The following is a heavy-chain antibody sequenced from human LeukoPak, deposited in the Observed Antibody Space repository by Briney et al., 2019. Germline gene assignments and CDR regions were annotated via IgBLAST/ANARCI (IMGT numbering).Heavy chain of an antibody. CDR2: IYYSGST. Sequence: SETLSLTCTVSGGSISSYYWSWIRQPPGKGLEWIGYIYYSGSTNYNPSLKSRVTISVDTSKNQFSLKLSSVTAADTAVYYCARLRAGSSTSWKGLRFWFDPWGQGTLVTVSS. V-gene: IGHV4-59*08. D-gene: IGHD2-2*01. CDR1: GGSISSYY. J-gene: IGHJ5*02. CDR3: ARLRAGSSTSWKGLRFWFDP.